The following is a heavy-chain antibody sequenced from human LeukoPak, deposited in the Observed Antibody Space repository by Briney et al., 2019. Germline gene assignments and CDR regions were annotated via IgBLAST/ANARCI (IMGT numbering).Heavy chain of an antibody. V-gene: IGHV3-21*01. Sequence: KAGGSLRLSCAASGFTFSSYAMSWVRQAPGKGLEWVSSISSSSSYIYYADSVKGRFTISRDNAKNSLYLQMNSLRAEDTAVYYCARFALGYSYGYVGNSEVAYWGQGTLVTVSS. J-gene: IGHJ4*02. CDR1: GFTFSSYA. CDR3: ARFALGYSYGYVGNSEVAY. D-gene: IGHD5-18*01. CDR2: ISSSSSYI.